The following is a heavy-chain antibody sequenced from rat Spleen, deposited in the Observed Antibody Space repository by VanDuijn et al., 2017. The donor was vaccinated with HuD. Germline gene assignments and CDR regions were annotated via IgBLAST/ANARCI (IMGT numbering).Heavy chain of an antibody. D-gene: IGHD4-3*01. V-gene: IGHV2-6*01. CDR1: GFSLTSYH. J-gene: IGHJ2*01. CDR3: TRDRGGDY. Sequence: QVQLKESGPGLVQPSQTLSLTCTVSGFSLTSYHVSWVRQPPGKGLEWIAAISSGGSTYYNSALKSRLSISRDTSKSQVFLKMNSLQTEDTAIYFCTRDRGGDYWGQGVMVTVSS. CDR2: ISSGGST.